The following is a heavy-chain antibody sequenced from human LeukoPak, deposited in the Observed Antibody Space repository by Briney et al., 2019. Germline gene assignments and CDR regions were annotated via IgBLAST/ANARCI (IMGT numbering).Heavy chain of an antibody. D-gene: IGHD2-2*01. CDR2: ISYDGNNK. J-gene: IGHJ3*02. V-gene: IGHV3-30-3*01. CDR3: ARARYCSSISCRDAFDI. CDR1: GFPFSYYA. Sequence: GSLRLSCPASGFPFSYYAMHWVRQAPGKGLEWVALISYDGNNKYYADSVKGRFTISRDNSKNTLFLQMNSLRAEDTAVYYCARARYCSSISCRDAFDIWGQGTMVTVSS.